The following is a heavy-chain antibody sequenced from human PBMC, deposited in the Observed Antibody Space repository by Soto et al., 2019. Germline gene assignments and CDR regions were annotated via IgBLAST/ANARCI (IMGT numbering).Heavy chain of an antibody. CDR3: ARALYCSGGSCYVDY. CDR1: GHTFSSYG. D-gene: IGHD2-15*01. V-gene: IGHV1-18*01. J-gene: IGHJ4*02. Sequence: QVPLVQSGAEVVKPGASVRVSCKTSGHTFSSYGFTWVRQAPGQGLAWMGRISAYNGNTNYAQKFQGRVTVTTDTSTSTAYMELRSLRSDDTDVYYYARALYCSGGSCYVDYWAQGTLVTVSS. CDR2: ISAYNGNT.